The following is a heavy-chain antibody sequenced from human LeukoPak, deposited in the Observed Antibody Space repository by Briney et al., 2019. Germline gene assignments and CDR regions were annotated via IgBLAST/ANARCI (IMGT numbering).Heavy chain of an antibody. CDR3: AKDRAVAGTNDFDY. J-gene: IGHJ4*02. D-gene: IGHD6-19*01. Sequence: PGGSLRLSCAASGFTFSSYAMSWVRQAPGKGLEWVSAISGSGGSTYYADSVKGRFTISGDNSKNTLYLQMNSLRAEDTAVYYCAKDRAVAGTNDFDYWGQGTLVTVSS. CDR1: GFTFSSYA. V-gene: IGHV3-23*01. CDR2: ISGSGGST.